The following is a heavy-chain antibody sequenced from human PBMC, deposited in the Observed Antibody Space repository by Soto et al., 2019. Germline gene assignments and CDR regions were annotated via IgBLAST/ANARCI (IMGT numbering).Heavy chain of an antibody. CDR3: ARGGHGGSSSSRTGWYYYYYMDV. J-gene: IGHJ6*03. CDR2: IYYSGST. V-gene: IGHV4-59*01. CDR1: GGSISSYY. D-gene: IGHD6-6*01. Sequence: TLSLTCTVSGGSISSYYWSWIRQPPGKGLEWIGYIYYSGSTNYNPSLKSRVTISVDTSKNQFSLKLSSVTAADTAVYYCARGGHGGSSSSRTGWYYYYYMDVWGKGTTVTVSS.